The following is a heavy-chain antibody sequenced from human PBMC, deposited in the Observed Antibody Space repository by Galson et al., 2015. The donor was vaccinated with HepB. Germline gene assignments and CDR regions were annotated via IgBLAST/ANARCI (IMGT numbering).Heavy chain of an antibody. Sequence: SVKVSCKASGGTFNNYGLFWVRQAPGQGLEWMGGIIPMLGTTNHAQKFQGRVTITADESTSTAYMELRSLRSEDTAVYYCGRAGMIIFGGLIVFNYFDPWGQGTLVIVSS. CDR3: GRAGMIIFGGLIVFNYFDP. CDR1: GGTFNNYG. V-gene: IGHV1-69*13. D-gene: IGHD3-16*02. J-gene: IGHJ5*02. CDR2: IIPMLGTT.